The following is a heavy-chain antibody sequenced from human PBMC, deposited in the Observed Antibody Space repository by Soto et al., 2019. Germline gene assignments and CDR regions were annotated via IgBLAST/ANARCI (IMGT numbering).Heavy chain of an antibody. CDR3: AHRVTYSNNYNVGWFDP. CDR2: IYWDNDK. Sequence: QITLKESGPALMEPTQTLTLTFSFSGLSLSTPGVGVCWLRQAPGNALVCLAIIYWDNDKRYNPSLKTRLTITKDTSKNQVVLTRTDMESVDTAIYYCAHRVTYSNNYNVGWFDPWGQGSLVTVS. V-gene: IGHV2-5*02. CDR1: GLSLSTPGVG. J-gene: IGHJ5*02. D-gene: IGHD4-4*01.